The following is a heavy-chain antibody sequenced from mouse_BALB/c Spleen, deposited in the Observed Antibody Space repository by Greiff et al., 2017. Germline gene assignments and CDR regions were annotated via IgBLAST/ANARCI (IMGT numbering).Heavy chain of an antibody. CDR3: TSLYYGYAWFAY. J-gene: IGHJ3*01. D-gene: IGHD2-2*01. V-gene: IGHV6-6*02. CDR2: IRLKSNNYAT. Sequence: EVMLVESGGGLVQPGGSMKLSCVASGFTFSNYWMNWVRQSPEKGLEWVAEIRLKSNNYATHYAESVKGRFTISRDDSKSSVYLQMNNLRAEDTGIYYCTSLYYGYAWFAYWGQGTLVTVSA. CDR1: GFTFSNYW.